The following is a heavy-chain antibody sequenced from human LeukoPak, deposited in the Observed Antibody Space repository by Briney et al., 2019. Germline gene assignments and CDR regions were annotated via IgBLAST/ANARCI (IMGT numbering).Heavy chain of an antibody. J-gene: IGHJ4*02. CDR3: VKDLGMVRGVKQTDY. D-gene: IGHD3-10*01. CDR1: GFTSSSYA. Sequence: GGSLRLSCSASGFTSSSYAMHWVRQAPGKGLEYVSAISSNGGSTYYADSVKGRFTISRDNSKNTLYLQMSSLRAEDTAVYYCVKDLGMVRGVKQTDYWGQGTLVTVSS. V-gene: IGHV3-64D*06. CDR2: ISSNGGST.